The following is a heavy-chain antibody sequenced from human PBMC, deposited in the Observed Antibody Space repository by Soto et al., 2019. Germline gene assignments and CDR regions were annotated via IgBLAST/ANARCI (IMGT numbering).Heavy chain of an antibody. Sequence: ASVKVSCKASGYTFTSYDINWVRQATGQGLEWMGWMNPNSGNTGYAQKFQGRVTMTRNTSISTAYMELSSLRSEDTAVYYCARVITVITIFGVVIKEDYYYYMDVWGKGTTVTVSS. V-gene: IGHV1-8*01. J-gene: IGHJ6*03. D-gene: IGHD3-3*01. CDR1: GYTFTSYD. CDR3: ARVITVITIFGVVIKEDYYYYMDV. CDR2: MNPNSGNT.